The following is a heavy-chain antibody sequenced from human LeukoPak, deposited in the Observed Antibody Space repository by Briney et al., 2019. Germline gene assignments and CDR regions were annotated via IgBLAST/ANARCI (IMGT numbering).Heavy chain of an antibody. CDR2: IIPIFGTA. CDR1: GGTFSSYA. Sequence: SVKVSCRASGGTFSSYAISWVRQAPGQGLEWMGRIIPIFGTANYAQKFQGRVTITTDESTSTAYMELSSLRSEDTAVYYCASSYGDDGAFDIWGQGTMVTVSS. V-gene: IGHV1-69*05. J-gene: IGHJ3*02. D-gene: IGHD4-17*01. CDR3: ASSYGDDGAFDI.